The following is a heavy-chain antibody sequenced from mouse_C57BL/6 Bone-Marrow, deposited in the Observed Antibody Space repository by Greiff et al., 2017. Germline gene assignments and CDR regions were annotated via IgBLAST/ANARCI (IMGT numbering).Heavy chain of an antibody. V-gene: IGHV5-4*01. Sequence: EVQLVESGGGLVKPGGSLKLSCAASGFTFSSYAMSWVRQTPEKRLEWVATISDGGSYTYYPDNVKGRFTISRDNAKNHLYLQMSHLKSEDTAMYYCARWMDFDYWGQGTTLTVSS. D-gene: IGHD2-3*01. J-gene: IGHJ2*01. CDR3: ARWMDFDY. CDR2: ISDGGSYT. CDR1: GFTFSSYA.